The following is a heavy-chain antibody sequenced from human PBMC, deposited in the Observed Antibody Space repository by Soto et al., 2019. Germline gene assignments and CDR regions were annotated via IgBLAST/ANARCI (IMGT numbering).Heavy chain of an antibody. Sequence: GGSLRLSCAASGFTFSSYAMSWVRQAPGKGLEWVSAISGSGGSTYYADSVKGRFTISRDNSKNTLYLQMNSLRADDTAVYYCAKGQWYYYDSSGYFDWGQGTLVTVSS. CDR1: GFTFSSYA. D-gene: IGHD3-22*01. J-gene: IGHJ4*02. CDR3: AKGQWYYYDSSGYFD. V-gene: IGHV3-23*01. CDR2: ISGSGGST.